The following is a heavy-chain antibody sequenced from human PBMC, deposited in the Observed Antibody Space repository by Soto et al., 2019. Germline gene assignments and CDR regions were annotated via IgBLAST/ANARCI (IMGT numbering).Heavy chain of an antibody. CDR1: GDSVNYYH. D-gene: IGHD1-26*01. Sequence: SETLSLTCSVSGDSVNYYHWDWISQSPEKGLEWICSIFYSGSTNYNPSFQSRLTLSVDTSNNQFSLKLASLTVADTAVYFCARTYSVAWPFELWGRGTLVTVSS. CDR3: ARTYSVAWPFEL. CDR2: IFYSGST. V-gene: IGHV4-59*02. J-gene: IGHJ4*02.